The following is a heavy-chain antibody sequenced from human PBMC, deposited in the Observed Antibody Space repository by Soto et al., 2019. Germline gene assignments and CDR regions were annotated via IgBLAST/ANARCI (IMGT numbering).Heavy chain of an antibody. D-gene: IGHD2-21*01. V-gene: IGHV3-48*03. CDR1: GFTFSTYE. J-gene: IGHJ4*02. Sequence: PGGSLSLSCAASGFTFSTYEMNWVRQAPGKGLECISYISSSGSAIYYADSVKGRFTISRDNAKNSLYLQMNSLRAEDTAVYYCARDALLKAYVASIDSWGQGTLVTVSS. CDR3: ARDALLKAYVASIDS. CDR2: ISSSGSAI.